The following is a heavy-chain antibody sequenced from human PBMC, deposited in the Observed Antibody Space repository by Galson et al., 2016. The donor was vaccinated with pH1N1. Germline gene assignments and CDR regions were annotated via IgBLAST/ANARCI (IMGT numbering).Heavy chain of an antibody. J-gene: IGHJ3*02. Sequence: SLRLSCAGSGFTFSDYPMHWVRQTPGKGLECVALVSYDGSNKYYADSVKGRFTISRDNSKNTLYLQMNSLRAEDTAVYYCARDPGYYGLGDPFDMWGQGTMVTVSS. D-gene: IGHD3-3*01. CDR1: GFTFSDYP. CDR3: ARDPGYYGLGDPFDM. CDR2: VSYDGSNK. V-gene: IGHV3-30-3*01.